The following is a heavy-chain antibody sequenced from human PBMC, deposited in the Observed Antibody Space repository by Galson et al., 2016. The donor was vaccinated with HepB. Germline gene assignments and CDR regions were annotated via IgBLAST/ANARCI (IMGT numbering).Heavy chain of an antibody. V-gene: IGHV4-4*02. CDR3: ARLGTSSIGPADY. CDR1: GGSISSTTW. Sequence: SETLSLTCAVSGGSISSTTWWSWVRQPPGKGLEWIGQIYHSGSTNYNPSLMSRVTISVDMSKNQFSLKLSSVTAADTAVYYCARLGTSSIGPADYWGQGTLGTVSS. CDR2: IYHSGST. D-gene: IGHD1-7*01. J-gene: IGHJ4*02.